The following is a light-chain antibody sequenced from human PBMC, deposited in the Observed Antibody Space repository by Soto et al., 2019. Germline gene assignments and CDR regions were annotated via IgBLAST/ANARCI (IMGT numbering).Light chain of an antibody. CDR1: QNINNW. V-gene: IGKV1-5*01. CDR3: QQYNSFST. CDR2: HAS. J-gene: IGKJ1*01. Sequence: DIQRTQSHSTLSASVGDRVTITCRASQNINNWLAWYQQKPGKAPKVLIYHASTLESGVPSRFSGSGSGTEFTLTISSLQPDDFATYYCQQYNSFSTFGQGTKVDIK.